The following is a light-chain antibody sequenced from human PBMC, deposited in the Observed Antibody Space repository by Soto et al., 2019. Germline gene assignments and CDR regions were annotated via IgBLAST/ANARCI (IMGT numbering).Light chain of an antibody. Sequence: IAMTQSPVTRSLSPGERATLSCRASQSVSSYLAWYQQKPGQAPRLLIYDASNRATGIPARFSGSGSGTDFTLTISSLEPEHFAVYYCQQRSNWPPQITFCQGTRLEIK. CDR1: QSVSSY. V-gene: IGKV3-11*01. CDR2: DAS. CDR3: QQRSNWPPQIT. J-gene: IGKJ5*01.